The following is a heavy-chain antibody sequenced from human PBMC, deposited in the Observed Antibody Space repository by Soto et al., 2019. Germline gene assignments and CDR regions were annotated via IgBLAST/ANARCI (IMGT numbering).Heavy chain of an antibody. Sequence: QVQLQESGPGLVKPAQTLSLTCTVYGASISSGDYYWTWIRQPPGKGLEWIGYIYYSGTTYYNPSLKSRVSISLDTSKNRFSLKLSSVTAADTGVYYCALRFGTAWGQGTTVTVSS. CDR1: GASISSGDYY. J-gene: IGHJ6*02. CDR2: IYYSGTT. CDR3: ALRFGTA. D-gene: IGHD3-3*01. V-gene: IGHV4-30-4*01.